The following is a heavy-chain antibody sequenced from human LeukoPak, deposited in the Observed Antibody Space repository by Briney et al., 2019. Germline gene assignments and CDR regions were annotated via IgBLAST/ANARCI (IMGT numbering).Heavy chain of an antibody. CDR3: ARGMGFWSGYVVY. J-gene: IGHJ4*02. CDR1: GGSFSGYY. V-gene: IGHV4-34*01. D-gene: IGHD3-3*01. Sequence: SETLSLTCAVYGGSFSGYYWSWIRRPPGKGLEWIGEINHSGSTNYNPSLKSRVTISVDTSKNQFSLKLSSVTAADTAVYYCARGMGFWSGYVVYWGQGTLVTVSS. CDR2: INHSGST.